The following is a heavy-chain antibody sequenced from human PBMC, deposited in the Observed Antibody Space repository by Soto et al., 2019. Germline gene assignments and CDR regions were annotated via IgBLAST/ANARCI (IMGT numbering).Heavy chain of an antibody. D-gene: IGHD2-2*01. Sequence: PGGSLRLSCAASGFTFSSYAMSWVRQAPGKGLEWVSAISGSGGSTYYADSVKGRFTISRDNSKSTLYLQMNSLRAEDTAVYYCAKGVVPAARDYYYYYGMDVWGQGTLVTVSS. V-gene: IGHV3-23*01. CDR1: GFTFSSYA. CDR2: ISGSGGST. J-gene: IGHJ6*02. CDR3: AKGVVPAARDYYYYYGMDV.